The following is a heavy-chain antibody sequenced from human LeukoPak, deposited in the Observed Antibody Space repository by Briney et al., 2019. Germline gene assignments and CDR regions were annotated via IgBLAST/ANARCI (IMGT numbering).Heavy chain of an antibody. D-gene: IGHD3-3*01. J-gene: IGHJ6*02. CDR1: GFTFNDYI. V-gene: IGHV3-30*04. Sequence: GGSLRLSCATSGFTFNDYIIHWVRQAPGKGLEWVALISYDGSSEYYADSVKGRFTISRDNSKNTLYLQMNSLRAEDTAVYYCAKSLGIFGVAALSGMDVWGQGTTVTVSS. CDR3: AKSLGIFGVAALSGMDV. CDR2: ISYDGSSE.